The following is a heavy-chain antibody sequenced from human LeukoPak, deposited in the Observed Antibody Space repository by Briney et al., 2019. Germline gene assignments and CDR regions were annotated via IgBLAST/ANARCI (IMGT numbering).Heavy chain of an antibody. V-gene: IGHV1-18*01. D-gene: IGHD3-3*01. CDR3: AKDIVDYDFWSGYSDSWFLS. J-gene: IGHJ4*02. CDR1: GYTFTSYG. Sequence: ASVKVSCKASGYTFTSYGISWVRQAPGQGLEWMGWISAYNGSTNYAQKLQGRVTMTTDTSTSTAYMELRSLRSDDTAVYYCAKDIVDYDFWSGYSDSWFLSWGQGTLVTVSS. CDR2: ISAYNGST.